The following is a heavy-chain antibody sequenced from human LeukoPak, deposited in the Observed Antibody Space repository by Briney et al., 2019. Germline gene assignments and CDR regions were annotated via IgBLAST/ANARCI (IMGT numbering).Heavy chain of an antibody. CDR2: IIPIFGIA. Sequence: ASMKDSCQASGGTFSSYAISWVRQAPGQGLEWMGRIIPIFGIANYAQKFQGRVTITADKSTSTAYMELSSLRSEDTAVYYCARGSCSGGSCYPALAYYFDYWGQGTLVTVSS. D-gene: IGHD2-15*01. CDR3: ARGSCSGGSCYPALAYYFDY. V-gene: IGHV1-69*04. CDR1: GGTFSSYA. J-gene: IGHJ4*02.